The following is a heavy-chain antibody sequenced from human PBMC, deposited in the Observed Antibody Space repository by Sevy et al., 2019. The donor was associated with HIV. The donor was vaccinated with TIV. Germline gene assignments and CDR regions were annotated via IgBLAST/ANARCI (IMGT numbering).Heavy chain of an antibody. CDR2: INRDGSRA. D-gene: IGHD3-16*01. CDR1: GFTFSGYW. J-gene: IGHJ3*02. V-gene: IGHV3-74*01. CDR3: ARDRWGLWAFDI. Sequence: GGSLRLSCAASGFTFSGYWMHWVRQAPGKGLVWVSSINRDGSRATYADSVRGRFTVSRDNAKNTLYLQMHSLRGEDTAVYYCARDRWGLWAFDIWGQGTMVTVSS.